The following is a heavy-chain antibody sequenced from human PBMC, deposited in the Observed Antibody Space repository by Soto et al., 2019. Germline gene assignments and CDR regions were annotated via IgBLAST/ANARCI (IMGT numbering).Heavy chain of an antibody. CDR2: FDPEDGET. Sequence: ASVKVSCKVSGYTLTELSMHWVRQAPGKGLEWMGGFDPEDGETIYAQKFQGRVTMTEDTSTDTAYMELSSLRSEDTAVYYCATGPLGNYDFWSGYLLDDWGEGALVSV. D-gene: IGHD3-3*01. V-gene: IGHV1-24*01. CDR1: GYTLTELS. CDR3: ATGPLGNYDFWSGYLLDD. J-gene: IGHJ4*02.